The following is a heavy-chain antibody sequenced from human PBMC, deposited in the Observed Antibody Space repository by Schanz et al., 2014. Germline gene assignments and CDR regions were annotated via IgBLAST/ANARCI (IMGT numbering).Heavy chain of an antibody. CDR1: GFTFSSYW. D-gene: IGHD4-17*01. CDR2: TSNDGSFT. V-gene: IGHV3-74*02. CDR3: ARVLGGDEGLDQ. J-gene: IGHJ4*02. Sequence: EVQLVESGGGLVQPGGSLRLSCAASGFTFSSYWMNWVRQAPGKGLVWVSRTSNDGSFTTFADSVKGRFTISRDNAKNTLYLQMNSLRAEDTALYYCARVLGGDEGLDQWGQGTLVTVSS.